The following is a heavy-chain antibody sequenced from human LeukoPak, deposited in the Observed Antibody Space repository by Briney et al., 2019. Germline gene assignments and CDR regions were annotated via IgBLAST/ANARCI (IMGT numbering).Heavy chain of an antibody. V-gene: IGHV3-48*04. J-gene: IGHJ4*02. D-gene: IGHD3-22*01. CDR2: ISSSSSSI. CDR1: GFIFSTYS. Sequence: GGSLRLSCAASGFIFSTYSINWVRQAPGKGLEWVSHISSSSSSIYYADSVKGRFTISRDNAKNSLYLQMNSLRAEDTAVYYCARKTYYYDSSGYYYLDYWGQGTLVTVSS. CDR3: ARKTYYYDSSGYYYLDY.